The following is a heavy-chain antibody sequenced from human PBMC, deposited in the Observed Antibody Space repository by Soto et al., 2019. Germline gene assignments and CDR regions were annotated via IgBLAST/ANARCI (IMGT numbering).Heavy chain of an antibody. CDR3: ASASPLKDTYGLRVAFDI. CDR1: GGSISSGDYY. V-gene: IGHV4-30-4*01. D-gene: IGHD5-18*01. J-gene: IGHJ3*02. CDR2: IYYSGST. Sequence: SETLSLTCTVSGGSISSGDYYWSWIRQPPGKGLEWIGYIYYSGSTYYNPSLKSRVTISVDTSKNQFSLKLSSVTAADTAVYYCASASPLKDTYGLRVAFDIWGQGTMVTVSS.